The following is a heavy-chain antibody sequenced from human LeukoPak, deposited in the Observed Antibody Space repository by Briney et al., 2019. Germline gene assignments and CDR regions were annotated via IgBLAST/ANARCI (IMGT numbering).Heavy chain of an antibody. CDR1: GFTFSSYS. D-gene: IGHD2-21*02. CDR2: ISGSGRT. CDR3: AKEPPYCGGDCYFLLDY. J-gene: IGHJ4*02. V-gene: IGHV3-23*01. Sequence: GGSLRLSCEVSGFTFSSYSMTWVRQAPGKGLEWVSGISGSGRTYYGDSVRGRFSISRDNSKNTLYLQMNSLRAEDTAVYYCAKEPPYCGGDCYFLLDYWGQGTLVTVSS.